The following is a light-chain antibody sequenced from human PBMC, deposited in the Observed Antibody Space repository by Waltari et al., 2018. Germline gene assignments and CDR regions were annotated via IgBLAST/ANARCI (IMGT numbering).Light chain of an antibody. V-gene: IGLV1-47*01. CDR3: AVWDNSLGGHVV. CDR2: RNN. Sequence: QSVLTQSPSASGTPGQRVTISCSGSKSNIGTTHVYWYQQFPGATPKLLSRRNNHRPSGVPDRFSGSQSGTSASLAITGLQSEDEADYYCAVWDNSLGGHVVFGGGTHLTVL. J-gene: IGLJ2*01. CDR1: KSNIGTTH.